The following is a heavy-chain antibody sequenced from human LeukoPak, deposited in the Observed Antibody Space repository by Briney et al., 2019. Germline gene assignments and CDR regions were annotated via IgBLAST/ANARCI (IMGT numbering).Heavy chain of an antibody. CDR2: IYHSGST. D-gene: IGHD4-17*01. CDR3: ARVSVRYGDCYFDY. CDR1: GGSISSGGYY. V-gene: IGHV4-61*08. Sequence: SETLSLTCTVSGGSISSGGYYWSWIRQPPGKGLEWIGYIYHSGSTYYNPSLKSRVTISVDTSKNQFSLKLSSVTAADTAVYYCARVSVRYGDCYFDYWGQGTLVTVSS. J-gene: IGHJ4*02.